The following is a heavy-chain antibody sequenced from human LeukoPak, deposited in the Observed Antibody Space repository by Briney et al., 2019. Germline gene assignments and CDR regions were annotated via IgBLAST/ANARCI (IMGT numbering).Heavy chain of an antibody. V-gene: IGHV4-34*01. CDR2: INHSGST. CDR3: ARVGGTAMVFDY. J-gene: IGHJ4*02. CDR1: GGSFSGHY. D-gene: IGHD5-18*01. Sequence: SETLSLTCAVYGGSFSGHYWSWIRQPPGKGLEWIGEINHSGSTKYNPSLKSRVTISVDKSKNQFSLKLSSVTAADTAVYYCARVGGTAMVFDYWGQGTLVTVSS.